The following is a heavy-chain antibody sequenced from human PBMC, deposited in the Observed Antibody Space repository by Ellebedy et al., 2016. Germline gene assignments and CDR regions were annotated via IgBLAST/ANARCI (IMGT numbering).Heavy chain of an antibody. D-gene: IGHD2-2*01. J-gene: IGHJ4*02. CDR3: LPAGGSSR. CDR2: VNQDGTVD. CDR1: ELTFW. V-gene: IGHV3-7*01. Sequence: GGSLRLXXETSELTFWMNWVRQAPGKGLEWVASVNQDGTVDHYVDSVRGRFTVSRDNAKSSLYLQMNSLGAGDTAMYYCLPAGGSSRWGQGTLVTVSS.